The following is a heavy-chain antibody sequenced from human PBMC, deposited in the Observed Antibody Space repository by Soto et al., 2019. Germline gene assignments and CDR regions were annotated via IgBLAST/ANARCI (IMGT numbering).Heavy chain of an antibody. CDR2: IYYSGST. D-gene: IGHD4-17*01. CDR1: GGSISSYY. V-gene: IGHV4-59*01. J-gene: IGHJ4*02. Sequence: QVQLQESGPGLVKPSETLSLTCTVSGGSISSYYWSWIRQPPGKGLEWIGYIYYSGSTNYNPSLKSRVTISVDTSKNQFSLKLSSVTAADTAVYYCARAGSYGDYYDYWGQGTLVTVSS. CDR3: ARAGSYGDYYDY.